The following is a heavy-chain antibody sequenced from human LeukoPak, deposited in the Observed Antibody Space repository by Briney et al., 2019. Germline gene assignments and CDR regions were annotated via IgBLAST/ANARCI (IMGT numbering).Heavy chain of an antibody. J-gene: IGHJ4*02. D-gene: IGHD6-19*01. CDR1: GGSISSSSYY. CDR2: IYYSGST. Sequence: KASETLSLTCTVSGGSISSSSYYWGWIRQPPGKGLEWIGSIYYSGSTYYNPSLKSRVTISVDTSKNQFSLKLSSVTAADTAVYYCARPSASGWYGYWGQGTLVTVSS. V-gene: IGHV4-39*01. CDR3: ARPSASGWYGY.